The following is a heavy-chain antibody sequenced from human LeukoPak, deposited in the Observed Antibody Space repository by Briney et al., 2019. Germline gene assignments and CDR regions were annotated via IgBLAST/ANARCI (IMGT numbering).Heavy chain of an antibody. CDR2: IKQDGGQK. D-gene: IGHD3-10*01. V-gene: IGHV3-7*04. Sequence: PGGSVRLSCAASGFTFSTFWMTWVRQAPGKGLEWVANIKQDGGQKYYVDSVQGRFTISRDNGKNSLYLQMSSLRAEDTAVYYCARVREGDAFDIWGQGTMVTVFS. J-gene: IGHJ3*02. CDR3: ARVREGDAFDI. CDR1: GFTFSTFW.